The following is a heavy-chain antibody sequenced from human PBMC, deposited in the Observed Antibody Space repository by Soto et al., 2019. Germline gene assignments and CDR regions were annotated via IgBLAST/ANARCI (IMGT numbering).Heavy chain of an antibody. CDR3: ARGRYYYGSGRLDY. J-gene: IGHJ4*02. Sequence: QVQLQQWGAGLLKPSETLSLTCAVYGGSFSGYYWSWIRQPPGKGLEWIGEINHSGSTNYNPSLKSRVTISVDTSKNQFSLKLSSVTAADTAVYYCARGRYYYGSGRLDYWGQGTLVTVSS. D-gene: IGHD3-10*01. CDR1: GGSFSGYY. CDR2: INHSGST. V-gene: IGHV4-34*01.